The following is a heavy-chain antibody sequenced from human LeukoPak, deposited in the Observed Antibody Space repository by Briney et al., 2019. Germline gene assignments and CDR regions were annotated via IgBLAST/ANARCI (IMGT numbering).Heavy chain of an antibody. CDR2: INRSGST. CDR3: ARGGRGAARLRGYYFDY. D-gene: IGHD6-6*01. J-gene: IGHJ4*02. CDR1: GGSFSGCY. Sequence: SETLSLTCAVYGGSFSGCYWSWIRQPPGKGLEWIGEINRSGSTNYNPSLKSRVTISVDTSKNQFSLKLSSVTAADTAVYYCARGGRGAARLRGYYFDYWGQGTLVTVSS. V-gene: IGHV4-34*01.